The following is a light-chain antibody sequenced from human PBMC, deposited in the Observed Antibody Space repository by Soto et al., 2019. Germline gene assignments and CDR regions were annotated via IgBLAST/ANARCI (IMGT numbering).Light chain of an antibody. CDR2: EVN. V-gene: IGLV2-8*01. J-gene: IGLJ2*01. CDR3: SSYAGSGSDSRTLI. CDR1: SSDIGGYDY. Sequence: QSALTQPPSASGSPGQSVTISCTGTSSDIGGYDYVSWYRQHPGKAPKLMIYEVNKRPSGVPDRFSGSKSGNTASLTVSGLQAEDEADYYCSSYAGSGSDSRTLIFGGGTKLTVL.